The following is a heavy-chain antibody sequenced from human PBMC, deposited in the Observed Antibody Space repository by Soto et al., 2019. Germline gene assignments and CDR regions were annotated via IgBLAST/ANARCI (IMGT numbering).Heavy chain of an antibody. J-gene: IGHJ6*02. CDR1: GFSLTSPGMC. CDR2: IERDDDDK. D-gene: IGHD1-20*01. CDR3: ARSIRGPRRFNGMDV. V-gene: IGHV2-70*13. Sequence: SGPTLVNPTATLTLTCTFSGFSLTSPGMCVSWIRQSPGKALEWLALIERDDDDKYYSTSLKTRLTISKDTRKNQVVLTMANMEPADTATYYCARSIRGPRRFNGMDVWGQGTTVTVSS.